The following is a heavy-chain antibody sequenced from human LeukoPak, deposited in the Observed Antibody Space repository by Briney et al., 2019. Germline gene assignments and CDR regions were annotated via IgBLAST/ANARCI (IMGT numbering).Heavy chain of an antibody. CDR2: IYYSGST. D-gene: IGHD5-12*01. Sequence: PSQTLSLTCTVSGGSISSGGYYWSWIRQHPGKGLEWIGYIYYSGSTYYNPSLKSRVTISVDTSKNQFSLKLSSVTAADTAVYYCARESGQGGYDYPGAFDIWGQGTMVTVS. CDR3: ARESGQGGYDYPGAFDI. CDR1: GGSISSGGYY. J-gene: IGHJ3*02. V-gene: IGHV4-31*03.